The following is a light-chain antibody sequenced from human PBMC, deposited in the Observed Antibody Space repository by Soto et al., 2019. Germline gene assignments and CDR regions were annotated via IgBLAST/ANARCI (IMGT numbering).Light chain of an antibody. CDR2: TAS. CDR1: QSITNC. Sequence: DIQMTQSPSTLSASVGDRVTITCRASQSITNCLAWYQQKPGKAPKLLIYTASILESGVPSRFSGSGSGTEFTLTISSLQTDDLATYYCQQYKAYPLSFGGGTKVEIK. CDR3: QQYKAYPLS. V-gene: IGKV1-5*03. J-gene: IGKJ4*01.